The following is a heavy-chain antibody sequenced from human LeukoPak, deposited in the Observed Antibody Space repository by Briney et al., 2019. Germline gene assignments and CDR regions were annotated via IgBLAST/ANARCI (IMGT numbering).Heavy chain of an antibody. CDR2: FYYSGNT. J-gene: IGHJ4*02. CDR3: VHSSSSLPTDS. V-gene: IGHV4-39*07. D-gene: IGHD6-6*01. Sequence: SETLSLTCTVSGGSISSNSYYRGWIRQPPGKGLEWIGSFYYSGNTYYTPSLKSRVTISVDTSKNQFSLNLTSVTAADTAVYYCVHSSSSLPTDSWGQGTLVIVSS. CDR1: GGSISSNSYY.